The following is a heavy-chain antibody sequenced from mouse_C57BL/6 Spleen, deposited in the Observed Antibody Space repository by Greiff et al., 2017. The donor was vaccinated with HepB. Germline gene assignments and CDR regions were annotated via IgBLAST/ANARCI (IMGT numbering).Heavy chain of an antibody. CDR1: GFNIKNTY. V-gene: IGHV14-3*01. CDR3: AVYYYGSSWFAY. Sequence: VHVKQSVAELVRPGASVKLSCTASGFNIKNTYMHWVKQRPEQGLEWIGRIDPANGNTKYAPKFQGKATITADTSSNTAYLQLSSLTSEDTAIYYCAVYYYGSSWFAYWGQGTLVTVYA. CDR2: IDPANGNT. D-gene: IGHD1-1*01. J-gene: IGHJ3*01.